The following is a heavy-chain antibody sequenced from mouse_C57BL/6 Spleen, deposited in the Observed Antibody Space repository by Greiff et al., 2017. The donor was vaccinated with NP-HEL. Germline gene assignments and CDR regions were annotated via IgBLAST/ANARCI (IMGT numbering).Heavy chain of an antibody. Sequence: EVKLVESGGGLVQPGGSLKLSCAASGFTFSDYYLYWVRQTPEKRLAWVAYISNGGGSTYYPDPVKGRFTISRDNATNTLYLQMSRLKSEDTAMYYCARRDDYDEGFFDYWGQGTTLTVSS. CDR3: ARRDDYDEGFFDY. V-gene: IGHV5-12*01. D-gene: IGHD2-4*01. J-gene: IGHJ2*01. CDR2: ISNGGGST. CDR1: GFTFSDYY.